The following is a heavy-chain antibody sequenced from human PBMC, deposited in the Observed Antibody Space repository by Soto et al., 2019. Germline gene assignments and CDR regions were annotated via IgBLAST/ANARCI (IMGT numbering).Heavy chain of an antibody. V-gene: IGHV3-74*01. CDR3: ARVGATTWY. CDR1: GFTFSSYW. Sequence: GGSLRLSCAASGFTFSSYWMHWVRQAPGKGLVWVSRVNSDGSITNYADAVKGRFTISRDNAKNTLYLQMDGLRAEDTAVYYCARVGATTWYWGQGTLVTVSS. CDR2: VNSDGSIT. J-gene: IGHJ4*02. D-gene: IGHD1-26*01.